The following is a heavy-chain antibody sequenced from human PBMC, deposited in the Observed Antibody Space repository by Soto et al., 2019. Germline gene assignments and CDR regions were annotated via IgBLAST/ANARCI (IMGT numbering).Heavy chain of an antibody. D-gene: IGHD4-17*01. V-gene: IGHV1-69*12. CDR3: ARSYFRVTTSYGMDV. CDR1: GGTFSSYA. CDR2: IIPIFGTA. J-gene: IGHJ6*02. Sequence: QVQLVQSGAEVKKPGSSVKVSCKASGGTFSSYAISWVRQAPGQGLEWMGGIIPIFGTANYAQKFQGRVTIXEDXSXNTAYMELSSLRSEDTAVYYCARSYFRVTTSYGMDVWGQGTTVTVSS.